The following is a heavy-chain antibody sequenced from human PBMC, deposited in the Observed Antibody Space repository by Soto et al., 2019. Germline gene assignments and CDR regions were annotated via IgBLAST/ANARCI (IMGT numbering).Heavy chain of an antibody. J-gene: IGHJ2*01. CDR2: IIPIFGTT. Sequence: QVQLVQSGAEVKKPGSSVKVSCKASGGTFSIYPISWVRQAPGQGLEWMGGIIPIFGTTNYAQKFQGRVTITADESTSTAYMELSSLRSEDTAVFYCARGNHRWLQLWYFDLWGRGTLVTVSS. CDR3: ARGNHRWLQLWYFDL. V-gene: IGHV1-69*12. D-gene: IGHD5-12*01. CDR1: GGTFSIYP.